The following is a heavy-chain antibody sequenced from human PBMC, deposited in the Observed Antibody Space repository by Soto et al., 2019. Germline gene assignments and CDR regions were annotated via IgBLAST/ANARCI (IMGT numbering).Heavy chain of an antibody. D-gene: IGHD3-16*01. Sequence: EVQLVESGGGLVKPGGSLRLSCAASGFTFSAAWMTWVRQTPGKGLEWVGRVTRKVDGETTDFAAPVKGRFTILRDDSKNTLYLQMNNLEAEDTGVSYCATDSGSTFSAPLTFWGEGTSVTVSS. CDR1: GFTFSAAW. J-gene: IGHJ6*04. CDR2: VTRKVDGETT. CDR3: ATDSGSTFSAPLTF. V-gene: IGHV3-15*01.